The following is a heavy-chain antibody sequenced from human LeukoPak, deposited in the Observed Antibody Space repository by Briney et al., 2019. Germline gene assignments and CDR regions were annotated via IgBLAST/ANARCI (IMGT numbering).Heavy chain of an antibody. V-gene: IGHV3-48*04. CDR3: ARAAQWERHIDY. D-gene: IGHD1-26*01. J-gene: IGHJ4*02. Sequence: PGGSLRLSCAASGFTFSSYAMSWVRQAPGKGLEWVSYISSSGSTIYYADSVKGRFTISRDNAKNSLYLQMNSLRAEDTAVYYCARAAQWERHIDYWGQGTLVTVSS. CDR2: ISSSGSTI. CDR1: GFTFSSYA.